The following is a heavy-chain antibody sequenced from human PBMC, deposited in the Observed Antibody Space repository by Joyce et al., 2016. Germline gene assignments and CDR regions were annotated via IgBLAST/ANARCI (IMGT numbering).Heavy chain of an antibody. V-gene: IGHV2-70*15. CDR3: ARISDTRYGVTGYDS. CDR2: IDWDDDK. D-gene: IGHD4-17*01. Sequence: QVTLRESGPALVKPTQTLTLTCTFSGFSLSTSGVCGGWIREPPGKALEWLARIDWDDDKYYSTSLKTRLTISKDTSKNQVVLTMTNMDPVDTATYYCARISDTRYGVTGYDSWGQGTLVTVSS. CDR1: GFSLSTSGVC. J-gene: IGHJ4*02.